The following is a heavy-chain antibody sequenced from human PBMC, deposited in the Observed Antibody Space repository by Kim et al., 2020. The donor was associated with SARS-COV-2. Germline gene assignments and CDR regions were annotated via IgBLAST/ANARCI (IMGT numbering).Heavy chain of an antibody. CDR2: ISSNGGST. CDR3: VRTYYDFWSGYYPEMNYFDY. CDR1: GFTFSNYA. V-gene: IGHV3-64D*06. Sequence: GGSLRLSCSASGFTFSNYAMHWVRQAPGKGLEYVSAISSNGGSTYYADSVKGRFTISRDNSKNTLYLQMSSLRAEDTAVYYCVRTYYDFWSGYYPEMNYFDYWGQGTLVTVSS. D-gene: IGHD3-3*01. J-gene: IGHJ4*02.